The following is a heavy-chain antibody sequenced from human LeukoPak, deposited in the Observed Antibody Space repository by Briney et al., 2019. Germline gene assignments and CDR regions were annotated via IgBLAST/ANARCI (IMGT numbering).Heavy chain of an antibody. D-gene: IGHD1-7*01. CDR1: GGSISHYF. V-gene: IGHV4-59*08. Sequence: SETLSLTCTVSGGSISHYFWSRIRQPPGKGLEWIGYINYSGSTDYNPSLKSRVTISVDTSKNQFSLKLTSVTAADTAFYYCARQEGGTTYDYWGQGTLVTVSS. J-gene: IGHJ4*02. CDR3: ARQEGGTTYDY. CDR2: INYSGST.